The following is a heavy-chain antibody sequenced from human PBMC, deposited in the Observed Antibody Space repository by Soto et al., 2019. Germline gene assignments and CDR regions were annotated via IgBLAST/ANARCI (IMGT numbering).Heavy chain of an antibody. J-gene: IGHJ4*02. CDR2: IYWNDDK. D-gene: IGHD1-1*01. CDR3: ARRYDPYYFDY. Sequence: QITLKESGPTLVKPTQTLTLTCTFSGFSLTASGVAVGWIRQPPGKALEWLALIYWNDDKFYSPSLKSRLTIPKDTSKNQVVLTMTNMDPVDTATYYCARRYDPYYFDYWGQGTLVTVSS. CDR1: GFSLTASGVA. V-gene: IGHV2-5*01.